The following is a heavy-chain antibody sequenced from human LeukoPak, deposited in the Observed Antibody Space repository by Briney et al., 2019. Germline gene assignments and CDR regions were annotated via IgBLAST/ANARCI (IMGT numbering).Heavy chain of an antibody. D-gene: IGHD3-22*01. CDR3: ARESTDYYDSSGYYYGPVY. J-gene: IGHJ4*02. V-gene: IGHV1-46*01. CDR2: INPSGGST. Sequence: GASVKVSCKASGYTFTSYYMHWVRQAPGQGLEWMGIINPSGGSTSYAQKFQGRVTMTRDTSTSTVYMELSSLRSEDTAVYYCARESTDYYDSSGYYYGPVYWGQGTLVTVSS. CDR1: GYTFTSYY.